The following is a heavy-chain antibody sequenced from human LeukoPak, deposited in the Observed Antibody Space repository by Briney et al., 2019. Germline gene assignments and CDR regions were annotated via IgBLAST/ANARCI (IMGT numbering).Heavy chain of an antibody. CDR1: GFTFSSYS. V-gene: IGHV3-48*04. D-gene: IGHD4-11*01. CDR3: ARVNGDYRAFDI. J-gene: IGHJ3*02. CDR2: ILYSSSTI. Sequence: GGSLRLSCAASGFTFSSYSMNWVRQAPGKGLEWLSYILYSSSTIYYADSVKGRFTISRDNAKNSLYLQMNTLRAEDTAVYYCARVNGDYRAFDIWGQGTMVTVSS.